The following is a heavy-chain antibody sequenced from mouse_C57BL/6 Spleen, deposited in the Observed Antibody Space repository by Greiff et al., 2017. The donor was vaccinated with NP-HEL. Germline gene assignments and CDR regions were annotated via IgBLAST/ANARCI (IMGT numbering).Heavy chain of an antibody. CDR2: ISSGGSYT. CDR1: GFTFSSYG. CDR3: ARHRYYYSSSLGGYAMDY. J-gene: IGHJ4*01. V-gene: IGHV5-6*01. Sequence: EVMLVESGGDLVKPGGSLKLSCAASGFTFSSYGMSWVRQTPDKRLEWVATISSGGSYTYYPDSVKGRFTISRDNAKNTLYLQMSSLKSEDTAMYYCARHRYYYSSSLGGYAMDYWGQGTSVTVSS. D-gene: IGHD1-1*01.